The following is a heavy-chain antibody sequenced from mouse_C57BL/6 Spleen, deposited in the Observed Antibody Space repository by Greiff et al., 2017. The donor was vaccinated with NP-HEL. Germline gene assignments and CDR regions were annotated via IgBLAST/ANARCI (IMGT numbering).Heavy chain of an antibody. CDR2: IHPNSGST. CDR3: ARTNYYGSSYVY. V-gene: IGHV1-64*01. CDR1: GYTFTSYW. D-gene: IGHD1-1*01. J-gene: IGHJ2*01. Sequence: QVQLKQSGAELVKPGASVKLSCKASGYTFTSYWMHWVKQRPGQGLEWIGMIHPNSGSTNYNEKFKSKATLTVDKSSSTAYMQLSSLTSEDSAVYYCARTNYYGSSYVYWGQGTTLTVSS.